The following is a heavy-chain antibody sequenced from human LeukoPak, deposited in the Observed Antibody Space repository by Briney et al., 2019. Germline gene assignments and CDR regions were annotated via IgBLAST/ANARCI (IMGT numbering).Heavy chain of an antibody. D-gene: IGHD2-15*01. CDR3: ASVGVVADYGLDV. V-gene: IGHV1-2*02. CDR2: INPNTGAT. Sequence: ASVKVSCKASGYTLTGHYLHWARQAPGQGLEWMGWINPNTGATTYAQRFQGRVTLTRDTSISTAYMDLSRLRPDETAVYYCASVGVVADYGLDVWGQGTTVTVSS. CDR1: GYTLTGHY. J-gene: IGHJ6*02.